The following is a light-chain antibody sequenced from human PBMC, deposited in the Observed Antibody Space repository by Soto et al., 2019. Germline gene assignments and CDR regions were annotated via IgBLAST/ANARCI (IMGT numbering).Light chain of an antibody. CDR3: QQYNSYPWT. Sequence: DIQMTQSPSTLSASVGDRVTITCRASQSISDWLAWYQQKPGKAPKLLIYDASSLESGGPSRFSGSGSGTEFTLTITSLQPDDFAIYYCQQYNSYPWTFGQGTKVDVK. V-gene: IGKV1-5*01. CDR2: DAS. CDR1: QSISDW. J-gene: IGKJ1*01.